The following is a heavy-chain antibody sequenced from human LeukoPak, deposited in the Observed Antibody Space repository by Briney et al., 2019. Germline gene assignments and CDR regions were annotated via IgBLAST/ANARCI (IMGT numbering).Heavy chain of an antibody. J-gene: IGHJ4*02. CDR2: ISYDGSNK. Sequence: GGSLRLSCAASGFTFSSYAMHWVRQAPGKGLEWVAVISYDGSNKYYADSVKGRFTISRDNSKNTLYLQMNSLRAEDTAVYYCAREGNIAAAGFFDYWGQGTLVTVSS. V-gene: IGHV3-30-3*01. CDR3: AREGNIAAAGFFDY. D-gene: IGHD6-13*01. CDR1: GFTFSSYA.